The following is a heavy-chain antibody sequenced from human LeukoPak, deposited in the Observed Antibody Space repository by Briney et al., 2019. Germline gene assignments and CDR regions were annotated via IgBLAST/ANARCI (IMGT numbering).Heavy chain of an antibody. D-gene: IGHD3-3*01. Sequence: ASVKVSCKTSGYIFTNYYIHWVRQAPGQGLEWMGILNSSGGSTTYAQKFQGRITMTRDASTSTVYMELRSLRSEDTAVYYCARAGGFFSPFGYWGQGTLVTVSS. CDR2: LNSSGGST. CDR1: GYIFTNYY. J-gene: IGHJ4*02. CDR3: ARAGGFFSPFGY. V-gene: IGHV1-46*01.